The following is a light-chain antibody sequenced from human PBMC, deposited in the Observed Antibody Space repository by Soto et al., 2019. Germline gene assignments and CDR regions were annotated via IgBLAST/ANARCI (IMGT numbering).Light chain of an antibody. CDR1: SSNIGAGYD. Sequence: QSVLTQPPSVSGAPGQRVTISSTGSSSNIGAGYDVHWYQQLPGTAPKLLIYGNSNRPSGVPDRFSGSKSGTSASLAITGLQAEDEADYYCRSYDSSLSGVVFGGGTKLTVL. V-gene: IGLV1-40*01. J-gene: IGLJ2*01. CDR2: GNS. CDR3: RSYDSSLSGVV.